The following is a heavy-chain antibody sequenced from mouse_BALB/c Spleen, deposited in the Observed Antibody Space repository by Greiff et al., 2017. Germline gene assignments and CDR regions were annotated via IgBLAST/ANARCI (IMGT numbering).Heavy chain of an antibody. J-gene: IGHJ2*01. Sequence: VQLQQSGTVLARPGASVKMSCKASGYTFTSYWMHWVKQRPGQGLEWIGAIYPGNSDTSYNQKFKGKAKLTAVTSTSTAYMELSSLTNEDSAVYYCTPIHYYGYVLDYWGQGTTLTVAS. CDR1: GYTFTSYW. CDR3: TPIHYYGYVLDY. CDR2: IYPGNSDT. V-gene: IGHV1-5*01. D-gene: IGHD1-2*01.